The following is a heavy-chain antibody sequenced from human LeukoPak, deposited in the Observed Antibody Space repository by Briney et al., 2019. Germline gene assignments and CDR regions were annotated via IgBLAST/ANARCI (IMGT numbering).Heavy chain of an antibody. CDR1: GGSISSYY. D-gene: IGHD2-15*01. CDR3: ARGIEAKDDWFDP. J-gene: IGHJ5*02. Sequence: SETLSLTCTVSGGSISSYYWSWIRQPPGKGLEWIGYIYYSGSTNYNPSLKSRVTISVDTSKNQFSLKLSSVTAADTDVYYCARGIEAKDDWFDPWGQGTLVTVSS. V-gene: IGHV4-59*01. CDR2: IYYSGST.